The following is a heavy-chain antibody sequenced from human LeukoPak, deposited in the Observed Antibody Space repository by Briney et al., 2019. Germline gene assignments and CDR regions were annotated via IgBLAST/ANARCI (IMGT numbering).Heavy chain of an antibody. Sequence: SETLSLTCAVYGGSFSGYYWSWIRQPPGKGLEWIGEINHSGSTNHNPSLKSRVTISVDTSKNQFSLKLSSVTAADTAVYYCARASHRDIVVVPAATRGLDYWGQGTLVTVSS. CDR2: INHSGST. V-gene: IGHV4-34*01. CDR3: ARASHRDIVVVPAATRGLDY. CDR1: GGSFSGYY. J-gene: IGHJ4*02. D-gene: IGHD2-2*01.